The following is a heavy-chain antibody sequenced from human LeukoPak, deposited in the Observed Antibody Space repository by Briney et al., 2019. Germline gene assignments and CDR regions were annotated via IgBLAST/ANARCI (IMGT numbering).Heavy chain of an antibody. CDR1: GGSISSYY. Sequence: SETLSLTCTVSGGSISSYYWSWIRRPPGKGLEWIGYIYYSGSTNYNPSLKSRVTISVDMSKNQFSLKLSSVTAADTAVYYCARDHGIAAAGTWGQGTLVTVSS. D-gene: IGHD6-13*01. V-gene: IGHV4-59*12. CDR2: IYYSGST. J-gene: IGHJ5*02. CDR3: ARDHGIAAAGT.